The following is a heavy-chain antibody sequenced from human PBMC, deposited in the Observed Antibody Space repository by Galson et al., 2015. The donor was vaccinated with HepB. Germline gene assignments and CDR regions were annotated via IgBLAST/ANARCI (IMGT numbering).Heavy chain of an antibody. D-gene: IGHD4-23*01. Sequence: SVKVSCKASGGTFSSYAISWVRQAPGQGLEWMGGIIPIFGTANYAQKFQGRVTITADKSTSTAYMELSSLRSEDTAVYYCAGSLMTTVVRADFDYWGQGTLVTVSS. CDR2: IIPIFGTA. CDR3: AGSLMTTVVRADFDY. CDR1: GGTFSSYA. J-gene: IGHJ4*02. V-gene: IGHV1-69*06.